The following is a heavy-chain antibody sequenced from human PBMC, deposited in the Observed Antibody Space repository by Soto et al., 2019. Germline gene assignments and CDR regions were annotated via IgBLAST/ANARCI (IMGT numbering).Heavy chain of an antibody. D-gene: IGHD6-13*01. CDR2: IIPIFGTA. Sequence: GASVKVSCKASGGTFSSYAISWVRQAPGQGLEWMGGIIPIFGTANYAQKFQGRVTITADESTSTAYMELSSLRSEDTAVYYCARVIPAAAGTKAWGWSMTGGNVWGQGTTVTVSS. CDR3: ARVIPAAAGTKAWGWSMTGGNV. CDR1: GGTFSSYA. J-gene: IGHJ6*02. V-gene: IGHV1-69*13.